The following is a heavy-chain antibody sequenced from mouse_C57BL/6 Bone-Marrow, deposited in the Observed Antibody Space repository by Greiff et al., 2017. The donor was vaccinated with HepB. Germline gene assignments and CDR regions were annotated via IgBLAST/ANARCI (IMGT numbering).Heavy chain of an antibody. V-gene: IGHV1-22*01. Sequence: VQLQQSGPELVKPGASVKMSCKASGYTFTDYNMHWVKQSHGKSLEWIGYINPNNGGTSYNQKFKGKATLTVNKSSSTAYMELRSLTSEDSAVYYCARTPPWITTVVDLFDYWGQGTTLTVSS. D-gene: IGHD1-1*01. CDR2: INPNNGGT. CDR3: ARTPPWITTVVDLFDY. CDR1: GYTFTDYN. J-gene: IGHJ2*01.